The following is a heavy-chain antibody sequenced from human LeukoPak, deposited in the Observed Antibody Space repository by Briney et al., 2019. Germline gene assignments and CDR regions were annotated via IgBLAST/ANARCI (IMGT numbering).Heavy chain of an antibody. CDR2: ISRSGNTI. J-gene: IGHJ2*01. Sequence: GTLSLTCGVSGGSISSTNWWTWVRQPPGEGLEWVSYISRSGNTIYYADSVKGRFSISRDNAKNSLYLQMNSLRAEDTAVYYCARDAATAAGNFWYFDLWGRGTLVTVSS. V-gene: IGHV3-48*03. CDR1: GGSISSTN. D-gene: IGHD1-7*01. CDR3: ARDAATAAGNFWYFDL.